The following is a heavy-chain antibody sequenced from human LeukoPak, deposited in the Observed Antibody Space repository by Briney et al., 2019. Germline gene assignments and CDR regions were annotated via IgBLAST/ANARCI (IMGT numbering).Heavy chain of an antibody. J-gene: IGHJ4*02. V-gene: IGHV4-34*12. CDR2: IFDGKTI. CDR1: GESLNYYY. Sequence: SDTLSLTCAVYGESLNYYYWSWIRQSPGKGLEWIGDIFDGKTINYNPSLKSRVTISAATSSQQFSLNLKSVTAADTAVYFCASGAWAARLNSWAQGALVIVSS. CDR3: ASGAWAARLNS. D-gene: IGHD4-23*01.